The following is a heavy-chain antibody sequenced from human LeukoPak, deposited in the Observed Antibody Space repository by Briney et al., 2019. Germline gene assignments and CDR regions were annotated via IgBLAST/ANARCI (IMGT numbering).Heavy chain of an antibody. CDR2: IYPGDSDT. V-gene: IGHV5-51*01. D-gene: IGHD6-19*01. CDR3: ARQRIALADYYFDY. Sequence: GESLKISCKGSGYRFTTYWIGWVRQMPGKGREWMGIIYPGDSDTKYSPSFQGQVTISADNSISTAYLQWNSLKASDTAMYYCARQRIALADYYFDYWGQGTLVTVSS. J-gene: IGHJ4*02. CDR1: GYRFTTYW.